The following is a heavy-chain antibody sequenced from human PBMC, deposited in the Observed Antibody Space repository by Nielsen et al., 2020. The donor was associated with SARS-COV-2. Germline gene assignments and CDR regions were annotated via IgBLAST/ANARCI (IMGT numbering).Heavy chain of an antibody. D-gene: IGHD5-12*01. CDR3: AKERVDSGYDSYFDY. J-gene: IGHJ4*02. V-gene: IGHV3-21*01. Sequence: GGSLRLSCAASGFTFSSCSMNWVRQAPGKGLEWVSSISSSSSYIYYADSVKGRFTISRDNAKNSLYLQMNSLRAEDTAVYYCAKERVDSGYDSYFDYWGQGALVTVSS. CDR2: ISSSSSYI. CDR1: GFTFSSCS.